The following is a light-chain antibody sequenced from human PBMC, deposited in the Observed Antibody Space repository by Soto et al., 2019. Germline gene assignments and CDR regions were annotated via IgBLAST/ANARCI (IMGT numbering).Light chain of an antibody. J-gene: IGLJ1*01. CDR2: GNS. CDR1: SSNIGAGYD. V-gene: IGLV1-40*01. CDR3: QSYDSSLSGYV. Sequence: QSLLTQPPSVSGAPGQRVTISCTGCSSNIGAGYDVHWYQQLPGTAPKLLIYGNSNRPSGVPDRFSGSKSGTSASLAITGLQAEDEADYYWQSYDSSLSGYVFGTGTKDTVL.